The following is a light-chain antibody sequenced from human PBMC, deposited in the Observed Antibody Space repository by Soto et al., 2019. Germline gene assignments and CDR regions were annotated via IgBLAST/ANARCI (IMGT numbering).Light chain of an antibody. CDR2: GAS. Sequence: EIVLTQSPGTLSLSTGERANLSCRASQSVSSSYLAWYQQKPGRAPRLLIYGASSRATGIPDRFSGSGSGTDFTLTISRLEPEDFVVYYCQQYGSSPRTFGQGTKVDSK. CDR1: QSVSSSY. CDR3: QQYGSSPRT. J-gene: IGKJ1*01. V-gene: IGKV3-20*01.